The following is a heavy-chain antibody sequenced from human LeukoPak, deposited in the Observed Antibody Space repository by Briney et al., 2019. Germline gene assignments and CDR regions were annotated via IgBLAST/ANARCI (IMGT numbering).Heavy chain of an antibody. Sequence: SETQSLTCTVSGGSISSYYWSWIRQPPGKGLEWIGYIYYSGSTNYNPSLKSRVTISVDTSKNQFSLKLSSVTAADTAVYYCARVAVEMATYFDYWGQGTLVTVSS. J-gene: IGHJ4*02. CDR3: ARVAVEMATYFDY. D-gene: IGHD5-24*01. CDR1: GGSISSYY. CDR2: IYYSGST. V-gene: IGHV4-59*01.